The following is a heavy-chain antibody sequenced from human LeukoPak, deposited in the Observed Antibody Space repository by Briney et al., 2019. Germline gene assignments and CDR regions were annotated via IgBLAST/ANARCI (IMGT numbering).Heavy chain of an antibody. CDR2: IIPIFGTA. Sequence: SVKVSCKASGGTFISYAISWVRQAPGQGLEWMGGIIPIFGTANYAQKFQGRVTITADESTSTAYMELSSLRSEDTAVYYCARASPFGYTGYSFDYWGQGTLVTVSS. J-gene: IGHJ4*02. D-gene: IGHD5-24*01. CDR3: ARASPFGYTGYSFDY. V-gene: IGHV1-69*13. CDR1: GGTFISYA.